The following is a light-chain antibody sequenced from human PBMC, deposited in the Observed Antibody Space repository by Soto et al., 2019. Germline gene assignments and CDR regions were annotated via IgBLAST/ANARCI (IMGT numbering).Light chain of an antibody. CDR2: GAS. CDR3: QQYGRSPRT. V-gene: IGKV3-20*01. CDR1: QSVSSSY. Sequence: EIVLTQSPGTLSLSPGERATLSCRASQSVSSSYLAWYQQKPGQAPRLLIHGASSRSTGIPDRFSGSGSGPDFTLTISRLEPEDFAVYYCQQYGRSPRTFGHGTKVEIK. J-gene: IGKJ1*01.